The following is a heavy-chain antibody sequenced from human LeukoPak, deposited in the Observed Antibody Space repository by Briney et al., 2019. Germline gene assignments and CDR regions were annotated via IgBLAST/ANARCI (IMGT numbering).Heavy chain of an antibody. V-gene: IGHV4-39*07. J-gene: IGHJ4*02. CDR3: ARYSGYVPAHY. CDR1: GGSISTSSYY. Sequence: KPSETLSLTCTVSGGSISTSSYYWGWVRQPPGKGLEWIGNIFYSGSTYYSPSLKSRVTISLDTSRNQFSLKLNSVTAADTAVYYCARYSGYVPAHYWGQGTLVTVSS. CDR2: IFYSGST. D-gene: IGHD5-12*01.